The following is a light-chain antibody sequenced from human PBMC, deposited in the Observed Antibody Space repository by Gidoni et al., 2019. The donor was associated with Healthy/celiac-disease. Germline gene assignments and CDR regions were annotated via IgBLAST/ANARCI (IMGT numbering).Light chain of an antibody. J-gene: IGKJ3*01. V-gene: IGKV4-1*01. CDR2: WAS. CDR1: QSVLYSSNNKNY. CDR3: LQYYSTPFT. Sequence: DIVMTQYPDSLAVSLGERATINCKSTQSVLYSSNNKNYLAWYQQKPGQPPKLLIYWASTRESGVPDRFSGSGSGTDFTLTISSLQAEDVAVYYCLQYYSTPFTFGPGTKVDIK.